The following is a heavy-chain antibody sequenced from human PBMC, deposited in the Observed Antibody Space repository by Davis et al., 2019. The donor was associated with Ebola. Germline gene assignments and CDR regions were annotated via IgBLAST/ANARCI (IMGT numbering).Heavy chain of an antibody. CDR1: GGSFSGYY. V-gene: IGHV4-34*11. J-gene: IGHJ6*02. Sequence: SETLSLTCAVYGGSFSGYYWSWIRQPPGKGLEWIGHIYYGVNTNYNPSLKGRVTMSVDRSNNQFSMHLTSVTAADTAIYYCARDSDPTISVGMDVWGQGTTVTVSS. CDR3: ARDSDPTISVGMDV. D-gene: IGHD3-9*01. CDR2: IYYGVNT.